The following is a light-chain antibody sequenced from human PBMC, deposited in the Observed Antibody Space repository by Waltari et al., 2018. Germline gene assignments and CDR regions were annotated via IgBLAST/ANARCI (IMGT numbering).Light chain of an antibody. Sequence: QSALTQPRSVSGSPGQSVTISCSGTSSDVGSYNFVSWYQHNPGNAPKLLIYDVVKRPSGVPDRFSGSKSGNTASLTISGLQTEDESDYYCCSYAGSYTFVFGGGTQLTVL. V-gene: IGLV2-11*01. CDR2: DVV. J-gene: IGLJ7*01. CDR3: CSYAGSYTFV. CDR1: SSDVGSYNF.